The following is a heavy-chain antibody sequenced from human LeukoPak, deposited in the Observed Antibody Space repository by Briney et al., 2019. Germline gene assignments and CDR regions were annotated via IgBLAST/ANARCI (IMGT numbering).Heavy chain of an antibody. CDR3: ARAYDSSGYYTDAFDI. CDR1: GGSFSTYY. V-gene: IGHV4-34*01. J-gene: IGHJ3*02. CDR2: ISYSGNT. Sequence: SETLSLTCAVYGGSFSTYYWTWIRQPPGKGLEWIAEISYSGNTNYNPSLKSRVTISVDTSKNQFSLKLSSVTAADTAVYYCARAYDSSGYYTDAFDIWGQGTMVTVSS. D-gene: IGHD3-22*01.